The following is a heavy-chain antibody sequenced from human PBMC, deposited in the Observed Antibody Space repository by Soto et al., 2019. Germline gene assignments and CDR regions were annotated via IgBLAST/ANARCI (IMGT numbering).Heavy chain of an antibody. CDR3: ARAMSSGDY. J-gene: IGHJ4*02. CDR2: IIPIYGKT. D-gene: IGHD1-26*01. V-gene: IGHV1-69*13. CDR1: GYTFTSYG. Sequence: ASVKVSCKASGYTFTSYGISWVRQAPGQGLEWMGWIIPIYGKTNYAQKFQGRVTITADESTSTAYMELSSLRSEDTAVYYCARAMSSGDYWGQGTLVTVSS.